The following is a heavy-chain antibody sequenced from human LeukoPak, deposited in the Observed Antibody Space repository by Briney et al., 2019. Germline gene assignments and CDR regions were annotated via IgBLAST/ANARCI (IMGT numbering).Heavy chain of an antibody. D-gene: IGHD3-22*01. J-gene: IGHJ4*02. CDR2: IKQDGSET. V-gene: IGHV3-7*01. CDR1: GFTFTSYW. Sequence: GGSLRLSCAASGFTFTSYWMAWVRQGPGKGLEWLANIKQDGSETYYVDSVRGRFTVSRDNAKNSLYLQMNSLRAEDTAVYYCAREGYYYDSSGYYWNYFDYWGQGTLVTVSS. CDR3: AREGYYYDSSGYYWNYFDY.